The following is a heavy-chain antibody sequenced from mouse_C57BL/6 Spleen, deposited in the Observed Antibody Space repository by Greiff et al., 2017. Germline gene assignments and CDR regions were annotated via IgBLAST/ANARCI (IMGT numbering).Heavy chain of an antibody. J-gene: IGHJ4*01. D-gene: IGHD1-1*01. V-gene: IGHV1-82*01. CDR1: GYAFSSSW. Sequence: VQLQQSGPELVKPGASVKISCKASGYAFSSSWMNWVKQRPGKGLEWIGRIYPGDGDTNYNGKFKGKATLTADKSSSTAYMQLSSLTSEDSAVYFGARWDYGSSLYAMDYWGQGTSVTVSS. CDR2: IYPGDGDT. CDR3: ARWDYGSSLYAMDY.